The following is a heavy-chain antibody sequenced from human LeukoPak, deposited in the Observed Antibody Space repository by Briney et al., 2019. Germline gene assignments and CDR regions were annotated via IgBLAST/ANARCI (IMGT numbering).Heavy chain of an antibody. CDR1: GGSISSYY. CDR2: IYYSGST. J-gene: IGHJ3*02. V-gene: IGHV4-59*01. CDR3: ASRRYSSGWYADAFDI. Sequence: SETLSLTCTVSGGSISSYYWSWIRQPPGKGLEWIGYIYYSGSTNYNPSLKSRVTISVDTSKNQFSLKLSSVTAADTAVYYCASRRYSSGWYADAFDIWGQGTMATVSS. D-gene: IGHD6-19*01.